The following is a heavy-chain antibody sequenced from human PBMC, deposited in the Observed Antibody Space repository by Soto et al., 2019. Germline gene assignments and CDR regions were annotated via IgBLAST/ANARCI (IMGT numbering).Heavy chain of an antibody. D-gene: IGHD6-19*01. J-gene: IGHJ3*01. CDR3: ARGGSSDWQVAFDF. CDR2: VNHNGRN. CDR1: GGSFSGYF. V-gene: IGHV4-34*01. Sequence: SETLSLTCDVYGGSFSGYFWNWIRQSPGKGLEWIGKVNHNGRNNYNPSLKSRVTISLDMSKKQISLKLTSVTAADTAVYYCARGGSSDWQVAFDFRGQGTMVTVS.